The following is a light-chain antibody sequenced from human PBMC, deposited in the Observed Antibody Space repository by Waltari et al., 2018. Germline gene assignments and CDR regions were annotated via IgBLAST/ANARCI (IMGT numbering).Light chain of an antibody. CDR3: QQSYSTPPWT. V-gene: IGKV1-39*01. CDR2: AAS. Sequence: DIQMTQSPSSLSASVGDRVTITFRASQSISSYLNWYQQKPGKAPKHLIYAASSLQSGVPSRFSGSGSGTDFTLTISSLQPEDFATYYCQQSYSTPPWTFGQGTKVEIK. CDR1: QSISSY. J-gene: IGKJ1*01.